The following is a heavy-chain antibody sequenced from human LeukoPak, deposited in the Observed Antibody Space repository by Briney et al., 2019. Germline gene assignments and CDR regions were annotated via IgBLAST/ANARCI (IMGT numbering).Heavy chain of an antibody. CDR3: ARSYSSSWYAYYGMDV. Sequence: SETLSLTCTVSGGSISSYYWSWIRQAPGKGLGWIGYIYYSGSTNYNPSLKSRVTISVDTANNQFSLNLSSVTAADTAVYYCARSYSSSWYAYYGMDVWGQGTTVTVSS. V-gene: IGHV4-59*08. J-gene: IGHJ6*02. CDR1: GGSISSYY. CDR2: IYYSGST. D-gene: IGHD6-13*01.